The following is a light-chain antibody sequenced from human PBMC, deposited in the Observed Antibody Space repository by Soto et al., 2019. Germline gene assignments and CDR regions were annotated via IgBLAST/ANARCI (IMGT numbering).Light chain of an antibody. CDR2: GAS. CDR1: QSVSSSS. J-gene: IGKJ1*01. Sequence: EIVLTQSPGTLSLSPGQRATLSCRASQSVSSSSLAWYQQRPGQAPRLLIYGASRRATGIPDRFSGSGSGTDFTLTISRLEPEDVAVYYCHQYYSTPRTFGQGTRVEI. CDR3: HQYYSTPRT. V-gene: IGKV3-20*01.